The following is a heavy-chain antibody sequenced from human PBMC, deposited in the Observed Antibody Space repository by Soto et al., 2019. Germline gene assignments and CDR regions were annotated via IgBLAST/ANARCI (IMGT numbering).Heavy chain of an antibody. Sequence: PGGSLRLSCAVSGFTFSSYAMSWVRQAPGKGLEWVPAISGSGGSAYYADSVKGRFTISRDNSKNTLYLQMNSLRAEDTAVYYCAKHSQWLVPHFDYWGQGTLVTVSS. CDR2: ISGSGGSA. J-gene: IGHJ4*02. CDR1: GFTFSSYA. CDR3: AKHSQWLVPHFDY. D-gene: IGHD6-19*01. V-gene: IGHV3-23*01.